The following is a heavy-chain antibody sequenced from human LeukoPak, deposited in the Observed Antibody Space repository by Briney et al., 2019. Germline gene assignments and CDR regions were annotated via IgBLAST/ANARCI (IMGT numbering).Heavy chain of an antibody. V-gene: IGHV3-23*01. CDR2: MSVIDDSI. D-gene: IGHD2-2*01. CDR3: AREGYTSGYAGAFDF. J-gene: IGHJ3*01. CDR1: GSTLRNYI. Sequence: GGSLRLPCVASGSTLRNYIMTWVRQAPGKGLEWVSSMSVIDDSIYYADSVKGRFTISRDNSKSTLSLQMSSLRAEDTGVYYCAREGYTSGYAGAFDFWGQGSVVTVSS.